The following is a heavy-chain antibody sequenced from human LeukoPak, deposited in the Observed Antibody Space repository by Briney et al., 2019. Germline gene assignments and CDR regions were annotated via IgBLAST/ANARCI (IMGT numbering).Heavy chain of an antibody. CDR3: ARDPQGSRVSQDAFDI. CDR1: GGTFSSYA. Sequence: SVEVSCKASGGTFSSYAISWVRQAPGQGLEWMGGIIPIFGTANYAQKFQGRVTITADESTSTAYMELSSLRSEDTAVYYCARDPQGSRVSQDAFDIWGQGTMVTVSS. CDR2: IIPIFGTA. V-gene: IGHV1-69*13. J-gene: IGHJ3*02.